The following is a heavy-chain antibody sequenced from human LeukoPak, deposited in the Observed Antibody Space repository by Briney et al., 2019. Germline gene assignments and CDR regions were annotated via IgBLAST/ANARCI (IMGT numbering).Heavy chain of an antibody. CDR3: VRSPTYYNMDV. D-gene: IGHD3-10*01. CDR2: IWYDGSNK. J-gene: IGHJ6*03. Sequence: GGSLRLSCAASGFTFSSYAIHWVRQAPGKGLEWVAFIWYDGSNKYYADSVKGRFTISRDNSENTLYLQMNSLRPEDTAVYYCVRSPTYYNMDVWDKGTTVTVSS. V-gene: IGHV3-30*02. CDR1: GFTFSSYA.